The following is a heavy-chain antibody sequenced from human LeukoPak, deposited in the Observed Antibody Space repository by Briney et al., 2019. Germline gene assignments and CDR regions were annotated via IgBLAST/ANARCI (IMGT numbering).Heavy chain of an antibody. CDR1: GASFSDSY. V-gene: IGHV4-34*01. CDR2: INNSGST. D-gene: IGHD3-16*01. J-gene: IGHJ4*02. Sequence: TSSETLSLTCAVYGASFSDSYWSWIRQSPEKGLEWIGEINNSGSTSYNPSLNSRVIMSVDRSKNQFSLRLTSVTAADTAVYYCARGRYGPRLGNWGQGNLVSVSS. CDR3: ARGRYGPRLGN.